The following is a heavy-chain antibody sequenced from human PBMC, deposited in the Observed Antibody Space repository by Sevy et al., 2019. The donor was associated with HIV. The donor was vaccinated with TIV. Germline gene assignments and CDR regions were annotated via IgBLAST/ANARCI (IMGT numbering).Heavy chain of an antibody. Sequence: ASVKVSCKASGGTFSSYAISWVRQAPGQGLEWMGGIIPIFGTANYAQKFQGRVTITADEPTSTAYMELSSLRSEDTAVYYCARARRGYNYAFDIWGQGTMVTVSS. CDR3: ARARRGYNYAFDI. D-gene: IGHD5-18*01. J-gene: IGHJ3*02. CDR2: IIPIFGTA. V-gene: IGHV1-69*13. CDR1: GGTFSSYA.